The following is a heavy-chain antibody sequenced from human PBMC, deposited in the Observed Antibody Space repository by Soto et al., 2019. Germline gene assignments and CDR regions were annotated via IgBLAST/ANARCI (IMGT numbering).Heavy chain of an antibody. Sequence: PSETLSLTCTVSGASVSTVNWSWIRQPPGKGLEWVGYVFYGGGTTYNPSLKSRVTISLGTSKNEFSLRLTSVTAADTAVYFCARGGGRGSFDLWGRGTMVTVSS. CDR3: ARGGGRGSFDL. CDR2: VFYGGGT. D-gene: IGHD2-15*01. CDR1: GASVSTVN. V-gene: IGHV4-59*02. J-gene: IGHJ3*01.